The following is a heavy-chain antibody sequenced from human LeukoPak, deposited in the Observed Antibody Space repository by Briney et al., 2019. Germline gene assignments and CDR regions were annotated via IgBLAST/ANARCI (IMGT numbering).Heavy chain of an antibody. D-gene: IGHD2-15*01. CDR3: ARDSYREYCSGGSCFGSFDY. J-gene: IGHJ4*02. V-gene: IGHV4-34*01. CDR1: GGSFSGYY. Sequence: SETLSLTCAVYGGSFSGYYWSWIRQPRGKGLEWIGGINHSGSTNYNPSLKSRVTISVDTSKNQFSLKLSSVTAADTAVYYCARDSYREYCSGGSCFGSFDYWGQGTLVTVSS. CDR2: INHSGST.